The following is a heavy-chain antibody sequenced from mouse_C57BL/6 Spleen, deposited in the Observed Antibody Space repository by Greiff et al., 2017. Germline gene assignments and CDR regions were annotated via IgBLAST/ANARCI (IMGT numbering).Heavy chain of an antibody. J-gene: IGHJ3*01. CDR1: GFTFSDYY. V-gene: IGHV5-16*01. Sequence: DVQLVESEGGLVQPGSSMKLSCTASGFTFSDYYMAWVRQVPEKGLEWVANINYDGSSTYYLDSLKSRFIISRDNAKNILYLQMSSLKSEDTATYYCARDGGGFSFAYWGQGTLVTVSA. CDR2: INYDGSST. CDR3: ARDGGGFSFAY.